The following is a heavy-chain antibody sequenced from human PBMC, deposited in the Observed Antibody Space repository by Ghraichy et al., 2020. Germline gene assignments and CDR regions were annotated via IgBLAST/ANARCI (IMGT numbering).Heavy chain of an antibody. Sequence: GGSLRLSCAASGFTFNNYWMNWVRQAPGKGLVWISRIHTDGSKTHYADSVKGRFTISRDNAQNTLYLQMNSLRVEDTAVYYCVRAFDVWGQGTMVTVAS. V-gene: IGHV3-74*01. CDR3: VRAFDV. CDR2: IHTDGSKT. CDR1: GFTFNNYW. J-gene: IGHJ3*01.